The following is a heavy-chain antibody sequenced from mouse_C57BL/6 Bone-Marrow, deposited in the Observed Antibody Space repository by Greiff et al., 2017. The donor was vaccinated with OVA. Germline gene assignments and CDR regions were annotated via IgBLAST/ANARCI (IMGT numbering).Heavy chain of an antibody. D-gene: IGHD1-1*01. CDR3: VRRYDGSSWRYYYAMDY. J-gene: IGHJ4*01. CDR1: GFTFNTYA. Sequence: EVHLVESGGGLVQPKGSLKLSCAASGFTFNTYAMHWVRQAPGKGLEWVARIRSKSSNYATYYADSVKDRFTISRDDSQSMLYLQMNNLKTEDTAMYYCVRRYDGSSWRYYYAMDYWGQGTSVTVSS. V-gene: IGHV10-3*01. CDR2: IRSKSSNYAT.